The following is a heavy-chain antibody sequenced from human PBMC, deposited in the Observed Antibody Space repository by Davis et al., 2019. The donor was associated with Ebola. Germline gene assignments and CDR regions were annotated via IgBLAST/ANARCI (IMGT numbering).Heavy chain of an antibody. V-gene: IGHV3-23*01. CDR2: ISCGSITT. CDR1: GFSFSSHA. J-gene: IGHJ4*02. CDR3: AREGIAAAGGNFDY. Sequence: PGGSLRLSCVASGFSFSSHAMNWVRQAPGKGLEWVSAISCGSITTYYADSVKGRFTISRDNSKNTLYLQMNSLRAEDTAVYYCAREGIAAAGGNFDYWGQGTLVTVSS. D-gene: IGHD6-13*01.